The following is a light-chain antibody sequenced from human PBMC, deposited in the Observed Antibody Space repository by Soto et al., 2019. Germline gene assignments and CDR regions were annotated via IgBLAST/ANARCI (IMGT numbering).Light chain of an antibody. CDR1: QDIKTY. J-gene: IGKJ3*01. Sequence: IQLTQSPSSLSASVGDRVSITCRASQDIKTYLAWYQQKQGKAPKLLISGTFTLQSGVPSRYNGSGSGTDFTLTISRLQPEDFATYYCQHLNNYPPFTFGPGTKVDLE. V-gene: IGKV1-9*01. CDR2: GTF. CDR3: QHLNNYPPFT.